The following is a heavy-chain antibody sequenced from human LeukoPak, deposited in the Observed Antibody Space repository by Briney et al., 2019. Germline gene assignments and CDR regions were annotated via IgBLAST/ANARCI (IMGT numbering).Heavy chain of an antibody. J-gene: IGHJ4*02. CDR1: GYTFTSYG. V-gene: IGHV1-18*01. D-gene: IGHD3-10*01. Sequence: ASVKVSCKASGYTFTSYGISWVRQAPGQGLEWMGWISAYNGNTNYAQKLQGRVTMTTDTSTRTAYMELRSLRSDDTAVYYCARGPIPHYYGSGSYSGYFDYWGQGTLATVSS. CDR3: ARGPIPHYYGSGSYSGYFDY. CDR2: ISAYNGNT.